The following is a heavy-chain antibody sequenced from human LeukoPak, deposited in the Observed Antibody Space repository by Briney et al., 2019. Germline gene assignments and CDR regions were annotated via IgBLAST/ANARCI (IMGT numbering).Heavy chain of an antibody. V-gene: IGHV3-64*01. CDR2: IMPNGETR. Sequence: PGGSLRLSCAASGFSFSNYVMHWVRQAPGKGLEYVSAIMPNGETRGYANSMKGRFTISRDNSKNTLYLQMGSQRAEDMAIYYCARDRDGGFAFDIWGQGTLVTVSS. J-gene: IGHJ3*02. D-gene: IGHD2-15*01. CDR3: ARDRDGGFAFDI. CDR1: GFSFSNYV.